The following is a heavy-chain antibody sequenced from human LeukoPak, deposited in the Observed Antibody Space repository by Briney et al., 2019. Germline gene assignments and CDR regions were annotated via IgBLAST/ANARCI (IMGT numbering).Heavy chain of an antibody. Sequence: RTGGSLRLSCAASGFTFDDYGMSWVRQAPGKGLEWVSGINWNGDSRGSADSVKGRFTISRDNAKNSLYLQMNSLRAEDTAVYYCSRQRSGWSDFDSWGQGALVTVSS. CDR3: SRQRSGWSDFDS. D-gene: IGHD6-19*01. V-gene: IGHV3-20*04. J-gene: IGHJ4*02. CDR1: GFTFDDYG. CDR2: INWNGDSR.